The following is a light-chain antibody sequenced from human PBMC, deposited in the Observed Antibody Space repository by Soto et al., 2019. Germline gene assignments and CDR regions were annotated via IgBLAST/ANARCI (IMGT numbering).Light chain of an antibody. CDR2: CAS. Sequence: EIVLTQSPGTLSLSPGERATLSCRASQSVSSSLAWYQQKPGQAPRLLIYCASSRATGIPDRFSGSGSGPDFTLTISRLEPEDFAVYFCQHYDSSRTFGQGTKVEIK. CDR1: QSVSSS. V-gene: IGKV3-20*01. CDR3: QHYDSSRT. J-gene: IGKJ1*01.